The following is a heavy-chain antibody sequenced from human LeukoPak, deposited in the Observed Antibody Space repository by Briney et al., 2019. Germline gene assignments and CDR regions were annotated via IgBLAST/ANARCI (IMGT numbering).Heavy chain of an antibody. V-gene: IGHV4-59*01. J-gene: IGHJ6*02. CDR3: ARGATVSPYYYYYGMDV. Sequence: SETLSLTCTVSGGSISSYYWSWLRQPPGKGLEGLGYIYYSGSTNYNPSLKSRVTISVDTSKNQFSLKLSSVTAADTAVYYCARGATVSPYYYYYGMDVWGQGTTVTVSS. CDR1: GGSISSYY. D-gene: IGHD4-17*01. CDR2: IYYSGST.